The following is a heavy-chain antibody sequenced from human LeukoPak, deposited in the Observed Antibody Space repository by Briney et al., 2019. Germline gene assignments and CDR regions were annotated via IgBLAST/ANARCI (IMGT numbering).Heavy chain of an antibody. V-gene: IGHV4-34*01. CDR2: INHSGST. J-gene: IGHJ4*02. D-gene: IGHD3-16*02. CDR3: ARGQDYVWGSYRYAFDY. Sequence: SETLSLTCAVYGGSFSGYYWSWIRQPPGKGLEWIGEINHSGSTNYNPSLNSRVTISVDTSKNQFSLKLSSVTAADTAVYYCARGQDYVWGSYRYAFDYWGQGTLVTVSS. CDR1: GGSFSGYY.